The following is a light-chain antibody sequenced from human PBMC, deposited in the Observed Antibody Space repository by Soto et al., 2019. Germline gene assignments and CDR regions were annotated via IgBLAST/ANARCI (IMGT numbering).Light chain of an antibody. CDR3: QQYYTTPWT. CDR1: HIFLDSSNNKNY. V-gene: IGKV4-1*01. CDR2: GAS. Sequence: DIVMTPYPDSLAVSLGEMATINCKSIHIFLDSSNNKNYLAWYQQKPGQPPKALIYGASTRESGVPDRFSGSGSGTDFTLTISSLQAEDVAIYYCQQYYTTPWTFGQGTKVDI. J-gene: IGKJ1*01.